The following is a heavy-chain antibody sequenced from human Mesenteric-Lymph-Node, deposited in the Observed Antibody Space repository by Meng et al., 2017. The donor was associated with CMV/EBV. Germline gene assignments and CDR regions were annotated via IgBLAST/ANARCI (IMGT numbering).Heavy chain of an antibody. Sequence: SETLSLTCTVSGGSISSTIYYWGWIRQPPGKGLEWIGNIYYSGSTYYNPSLKSRVTISVDTSKNQFSLKLSSVTAADTAVYYCARKYFPMAARPIGAYFDYWGQGTLVTVSS. CDR1: GGSISSTIYY. D-gene: IGHD6-6*01. J-gene: IGHJ4*02. CDR3: ARKYFPMAARPIGAYFDY. V-gene: IGHV4-39*01. CDR2: IYYSGST.